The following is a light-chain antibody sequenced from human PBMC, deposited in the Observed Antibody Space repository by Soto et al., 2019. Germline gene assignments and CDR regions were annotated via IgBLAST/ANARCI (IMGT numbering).Light chain of an antibody. CDR3: QQYGTSPYT. Sequence: EIVLTQSPGTLSLSPGERATLSCRASQSVRSSDLGWHQQKPGQAPRLLIYGASTRATGIPDRFSGSGSGTDFTLTISRLEPEDFAVYYCQQYGTSPYTFGQGTKLEIK. J-gene: IGKJ2*01. V-gene: IGKV3-20*01. CDR2: GAS. CDR1: QSVRSSD.